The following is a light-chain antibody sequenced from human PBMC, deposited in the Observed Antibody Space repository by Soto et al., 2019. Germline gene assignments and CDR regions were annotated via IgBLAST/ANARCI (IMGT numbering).Light chain of an antibody. CDR3: QQVSVYPST. V-gene: IGKV1-39*01. CDR2: DAS. CDR1: QSISTY. J-gene: IGKJ4*01. Sequence: DIQVTQSPSSLSASVGDRVTITCRASQSISTYLNWYQQKPGKAPNLLIYDASTLHSGVPSRFSGGGSGTDFTLTISSLQPEDFATYYCQQVSVYPSTFGGGTKVDIK.